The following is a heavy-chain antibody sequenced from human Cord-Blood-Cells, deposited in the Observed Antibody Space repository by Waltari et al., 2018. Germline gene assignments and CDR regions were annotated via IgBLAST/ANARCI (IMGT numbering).Heavy chain of an antibody. D-gene: IGHD2-2*01. V-gene: IGHV1-2*02. CDR1: GYTFTGTY. Sequence: QVQLVQSGAEVKKPGASVKVSGKASGYTFTGTYMHWVREAPANGLEWMGWINPNSGGTNYAQKFQGRVTMTRDTSISTAYMELSRLRSDDTAVYYCAREQRIVVVPAAPAWFDPWGQGTLVTVSS. J-gene: IGHJ5*02. CDR2: INPNSGGT. CDR3: AREQRIVVVPAAPAWFDP.